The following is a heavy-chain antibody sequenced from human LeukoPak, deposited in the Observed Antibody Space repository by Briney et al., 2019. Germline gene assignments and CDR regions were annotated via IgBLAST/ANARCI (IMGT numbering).Heavy chain of an antibody. J-gene: IGHJ6*03. D-gene: IGHD3-3*01. CDR2: ISAYNGNT. CDR1: GYTFSSYG. V-gene: IGHV1-18*01. CDR3: ARRLRYYYYMDV. Sequence: ASVKVSCKASGYTFSSYGISWVRQAPGQGLEWMGWISAYNGNTNYAQKLQGRVTMTTDTSTSTVYMELRSLRSDDTAVYYCARRLRYYYYMDVWGKGTTVTVSS.